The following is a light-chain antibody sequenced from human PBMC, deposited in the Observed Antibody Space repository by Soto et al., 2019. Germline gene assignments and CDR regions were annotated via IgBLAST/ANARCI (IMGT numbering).Light chain of an antibody. CDR2: GAS. Sequence: EIVMTQSPATLSVSPGERATLSCRASQSVSSNLAWYQQKPGQAPRLLIYGASTRATGIPARFSGSGSGTEFTLNISSLQSEDFGVYYCQQYNNWPPLTFGGGTKVEIK. CDR1: QSVSSN. CDR3: QQYNNWPPLT. V-gene: IGKV3-15*01. J-gene: IGKJ4*01.